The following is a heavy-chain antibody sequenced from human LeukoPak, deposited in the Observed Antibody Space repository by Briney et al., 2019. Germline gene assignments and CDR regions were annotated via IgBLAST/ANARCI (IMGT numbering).Heavy chain of an antibody. CDR2: IYSGGST. Sequence: GGSLRLSCAASGFTVSSNYMSWVRQAPGKGLEWVSVIYSGGSTYYADSVKGRFTISRDNSKNTLYLQMNSLRAEDTAVYYCAKGEIAVAGAADYWGQGTLVTVSS. V-gene: IGHV3-66*01. CDR3: AKGEIAVAGAADY. CDR1: GFTVSSNY. J-gene: IGHJ4*02. D-gene: IGHD6-19*01.